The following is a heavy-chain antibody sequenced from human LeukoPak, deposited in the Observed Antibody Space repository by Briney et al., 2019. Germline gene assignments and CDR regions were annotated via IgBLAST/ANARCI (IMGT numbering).Heavy chain of an antibody. D-gene: IGHD3-10*01. V-gene: IGHV4-34*09. CDR3: ARYYHGSGTYRTFDC. J-gene: IGHJ4*02. CDR1: GGSFSGYY. Sequence: KASETLSLTCAVYGGSFSGYYWSWIRQPPGKGLEWIGEINHSGSTNNNPSLKSRVTISVDTSKNQFSLKVGSVTAADTAVYHCARYYHGSGTYRTFDCWGQGTLVTVSS. CDR2: INHSGST.